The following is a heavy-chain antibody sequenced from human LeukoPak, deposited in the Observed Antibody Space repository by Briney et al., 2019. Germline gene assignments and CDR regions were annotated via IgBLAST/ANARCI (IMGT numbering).Heavy chain of an antibody. CDR3: ATGPITSLIWFDP. CDR1: GYTFTSYA. D-gene: IGHD3-10*01. J-gene: IGHJ5*02. CDR2: INAGNGNT. Sequence: GASVKVSCKASGYTFTSYAMHWVRQAPGQRLEWMGWINAGNGNTKYSQKFQGRVTITRDTSASTAYMELSSLRSEDTAVYYCATGPITSLIWFDPWGQGTLVTVSS. V-gene: IGHV1-3*01.